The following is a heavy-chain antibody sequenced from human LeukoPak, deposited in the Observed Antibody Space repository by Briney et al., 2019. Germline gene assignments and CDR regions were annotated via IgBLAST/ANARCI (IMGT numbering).Heavy chain of an antibody. CDR1: GYTFTSYA. CDR2: INAGNGNT. J-gene: IGHJ6*02. CDR3: ARALGYCSSTSCYNYYYYGMDV. D-gene: IGHD2-2*02. V-gene: IGHV1-3*01. Sequence: GASVTVSCKASGYTFTSYAMHWVRQAPGQRLEWMGWINAGNGNTKYSQKFQGRVTITRDTSASTAYMELSSLRSEDTAVYYCARALGYCSSTSCYNYYYYGMDVWGQGTTVTVSS.